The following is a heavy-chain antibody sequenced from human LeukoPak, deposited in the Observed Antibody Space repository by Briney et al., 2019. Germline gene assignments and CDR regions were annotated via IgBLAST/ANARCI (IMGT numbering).Heavy chain of an antibody. J-gene: IGHJ4*02. Sequence: PGGSLRLSCEASGFTFSDYSMNWVRQAPGKGLQWVSYISSTSNSISYADSLKGRFTISRDNSKNTLYLQMNSLRVEDTAVYYCAGSWFYRDYFEYWGQGTLVTVSS. D-gene: IGHD3-10*01. CDR1: GFTFSDYS. CDR3: AGSWFYRDYFEY. CDR2: ISSTSNSI. V-gene: IGHV3-48*01.